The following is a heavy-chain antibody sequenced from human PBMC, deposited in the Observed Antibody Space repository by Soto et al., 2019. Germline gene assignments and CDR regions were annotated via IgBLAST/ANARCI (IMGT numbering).Heavy chain of an antibody. CDR3: ARSPLSSDQPQLYY. CDR2: VYNSGAT. Sequence: PSETLSLTCSVSGGSISNYYWSWIRQPPGKGLEWIGYVYNSGATTYNPSLRSRVTISVDTSKNQFSLKLRSVTAADTAVYYCARSPLSSDQPQLYYWGQGPLVTVSS. J-gene: IGHJ4*02. D-gene: IGHD6-19*01. CDR1: GGSISNYY. V-gene: IGHV4-4*09.